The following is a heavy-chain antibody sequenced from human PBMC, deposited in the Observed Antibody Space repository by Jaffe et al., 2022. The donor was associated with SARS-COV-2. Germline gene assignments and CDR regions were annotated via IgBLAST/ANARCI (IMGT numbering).Heavy chain of an antibody. CDR2: ISNDGSDT. D-gene: IGHD6-25*01. Sequence: EEQVVESGGGLVQPGGSLRLSCAASGFTYSSYWMHWVRQAPGKGLVWVSYISNDGSDTRYADSVKGRFTISRDNAKNTVYLQMNSLRAEDTAVYYCARAGYRGGLDVWGQGTTVTVSS. CDR3: ARAGYRGGLDV. J-gene: IGHJ6*02. V-gene: IGHV3-74*01. CDR1: GFTYSSYW.